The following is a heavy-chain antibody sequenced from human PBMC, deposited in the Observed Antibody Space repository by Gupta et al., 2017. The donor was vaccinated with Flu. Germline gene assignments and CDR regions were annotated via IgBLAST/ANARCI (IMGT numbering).Heavy chain of an antibody. D-gene: IGHD3-22*01. Sequence: EVQLVESGGGLVKPGGSLRFSCAASGFTFNDAWMSWVRQAPGGGLEWVGRIKTAADGGGTTNYAATVKGRFTISRDDSKRMLYLEMSGLKVEDTGVYYCLTRIRFDSSGYNYPIIDYWGQGTLVTVSS. CDR3: LTRIRFDSSGYNYPIIDY. CDR2: IKTAADGGGTT. J-gene: IGHJ4*02. V-gene: IGHV3-15*01. CDR1: GFTFNDAW.